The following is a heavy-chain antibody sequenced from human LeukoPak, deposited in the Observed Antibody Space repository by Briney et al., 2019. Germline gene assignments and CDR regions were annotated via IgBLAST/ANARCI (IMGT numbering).Heavy chain of an antibody. CDR2: IYYSGST. CDR1: GGSISSSSYY. V-gene: IGHV4-39*07. CDR3: ARGLITMIVGLDY. D-gene: IGHD3-22*01. Sequence: PSETLSLTCTVSGGSISSSSYYWGWIRQPPGKGLEWIGSIYYSGSTYYNPSLKSRVTISVDTSKNQFSLKLTSVTAADTAVYYCARGLITMIVGLDYWGQGTLVTVSS. J-gene: IGHJ4*02.